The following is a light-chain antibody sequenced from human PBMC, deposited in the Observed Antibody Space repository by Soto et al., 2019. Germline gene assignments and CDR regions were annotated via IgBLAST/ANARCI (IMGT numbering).Light chain of an antibody. CDR2: AAS. CDR1: QSISSY. J-gene: IGKJ2*01. Sequence: DIQMTQSPSSLSASVGDRVTITCRASQSISSYLNWYQQKPGKAPKLLIYAASSLQSGFPSRFSGSGSWTDLTLTISSLQPEDFTTYYCQQSYSTPRTFGQGTKLEIK. CDR3: QQSYSTPRT. V-gene: IGKV1-39*01.